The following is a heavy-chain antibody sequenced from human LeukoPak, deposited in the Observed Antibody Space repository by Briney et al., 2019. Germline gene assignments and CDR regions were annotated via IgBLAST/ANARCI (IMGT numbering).Heavy chain of an antibody. CDR1: GGSISSGSYY. D-gene: IGHD3-16*01. CDR2: IYTSGST. V-gene: IGHV4-61*02. J-gene: IGHJ6*03. CDR3: ARAWAQKRFRDYYYYMDV. Sequence: PSQTLSLTCTVSGGSISSGSYYWSWIRQPAGKGLEWIGRIYTSGSTNYNPSLKSRVTISVDTSKNQFSLKLSSVTAADTAVYYCARAWAQKRFRDYYYYMDVWGKGTTVTISS.